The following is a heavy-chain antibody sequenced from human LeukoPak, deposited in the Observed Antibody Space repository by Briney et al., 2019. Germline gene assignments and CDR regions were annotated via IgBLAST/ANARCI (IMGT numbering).Heavy chain of an antibody. J-gene: IGHJ5*02. D-gene: IGHD6-19*01. CDR1: GGTFSSYA. Sequence: GASVKVSCKASGGTFSSYAISWVRQAPGQGLEWMGWINTNAGNPTYAQGFTGRFVFSLDTSVSTAYLQISSLKAEDTAVYYCARAERWLVRTMGKSFDTWGQGTLVTVSS. CDR3: ARAERWLVRTMGKSFDT. CDR2: INTNAGNP. V-gene: IGHV7-4-1*02.